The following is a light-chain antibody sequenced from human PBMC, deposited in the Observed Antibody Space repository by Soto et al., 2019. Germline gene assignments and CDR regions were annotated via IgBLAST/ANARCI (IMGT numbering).Light chain of an antibody. V-gene: IGKV1-33*01. CDR3: KQYDNLPPYT. J-gene: IGKJ2*01. Sequence: DIQMTQSPSSLSASVGDRVTITCQASQDISNYLNWYQQKPGKAPKLLIYDASNLETGVPSRFSGSGSGTDFTFNISSLQPEDIGTYYCKQYDNLPPYTFGQGTKLEIK. CDR1: QDISNY. CDR2: DAS.